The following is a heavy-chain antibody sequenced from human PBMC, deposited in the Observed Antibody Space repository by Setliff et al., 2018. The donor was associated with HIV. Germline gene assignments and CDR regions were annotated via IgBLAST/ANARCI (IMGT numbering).Heavy chain of an antibody. J-gene: IGHJ4*02. Sequence: PSETLSLTCTVSGGSTDSGSYYWAWIRQPPGKGLEWIGSMYYTGSTYYNPSLKSRVTISIDTSKNQFSLKLNSVTAADTAMYYYARVGGSSGWYFVLGYSDYWGPGTLVTVSS. CDR1: GGSTDSGSYY. D-gene: IGHD6-19*01. CDR3: ARVGGSSGWYFVLGYSDY. CDR2: MYYTGST. V-gene: IGHV4-39*01.